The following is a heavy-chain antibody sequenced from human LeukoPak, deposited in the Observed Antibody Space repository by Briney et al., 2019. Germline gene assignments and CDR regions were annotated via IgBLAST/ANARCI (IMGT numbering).Heavy chain of an antibody. Sequence: SETLSLTCTVSGGSFNSGGYYWGWLRQHPGTGLESVGYIYYSGSTYYNPSLKSRLSISMDTSKNQFSLNLTSVTGADTAVYYCARSGHSGYDFGYWGQGTLVTVSS. CDR2: IYYSGST. J-gene: IGHJ4*02. D-gene: IGHD5-12*01. CDR3: ARSGHSGYDFGY. V-gene: IGHV4-31*03. CDR1: GGSFNSGGYY.